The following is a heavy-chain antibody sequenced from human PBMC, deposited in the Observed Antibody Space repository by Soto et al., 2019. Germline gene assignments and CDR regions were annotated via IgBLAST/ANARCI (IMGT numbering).Heavy chain of an antibody. Sequence: SENLSLTCTVSGGSISSYYWSWIRQPPGKGLERIEYIYYSGSTNYNPPLKSRVTISVDTSKNQFSLKLSSVTAADTAVYYCARAGYDSSGYYTGPFDSWGQGTLVTVSS. CDR2: IYYSGST. V-gene: IGHV4-59*12. D-gene: IGHD3-22*01. CDR3: ARAGYDSSGYYTGPFDS. CDR1: GGSISSYY. J-gene: IGHJ4*02.